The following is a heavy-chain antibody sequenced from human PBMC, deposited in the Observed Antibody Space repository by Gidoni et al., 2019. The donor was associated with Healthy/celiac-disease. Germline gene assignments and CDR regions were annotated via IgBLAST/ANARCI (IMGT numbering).Heavy chain of an antibody. J-gene: IGHJ4*02. CDR3: AKVGWGSGWYFDY. CDR1: GCTFSSYG. V-gene: IGHV3-30*18. D-gene: IGHD6-19*01. CDR2: ISYDGSNK. Sequence: QVQLVEAGGGVVEPGRSLRLSCAASGCTFSSYGMHWVRQAPGKGLEWVAVISYDGSNKYYADSVKGRFTISRDNSKNTLYLQMNSLRAEDTAVYYCAKVGWGSGWYFDYWGQGTLVTVSS.